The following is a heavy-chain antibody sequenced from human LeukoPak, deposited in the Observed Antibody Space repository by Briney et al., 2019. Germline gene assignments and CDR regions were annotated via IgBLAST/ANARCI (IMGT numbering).Heavy chain of an antibody. J-gene: IGHJ3*02. CDR1: GYSFTSYW. V-gene: IGHV5-51*01. CDR2: IYPGDSDT. CDR3: ARHGRIAVADDAFDI. Sequence: GESLKISCKGSGYSFTSYWIGWVRQMPGKGLEWMGIIYPGDSDTRYSPSFQGQVTISADKSISTAYLQWSSLKASDTAMYYWARHGRIAVADDAFDIWGQGTMVTVSS. D-gene: IGHD6-19*01.